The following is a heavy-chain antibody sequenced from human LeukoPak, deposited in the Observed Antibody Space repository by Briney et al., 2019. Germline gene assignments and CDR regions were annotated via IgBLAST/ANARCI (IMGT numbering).Heavy chain of an antibody. CDR1: GFTFSTYR. CDR2: LKQDGSVK. Sequence: PGGSLRLSCVASGFTFSTYRMSWVRQAPGKGLEWVANLKQDGSVKHYVDSVKGRFTISRDNAKNSLYLQMTNLRAEDTAVYYCARGRHPATYYDFWSGSPFDYWGQGTLVTVSS. J-gene: IGHJ4*02. CDR3: ARGRHPATYYDFWSGSPFDY. V-gene: IGHV3-7*01. D-gene: IGHD3-3*01.